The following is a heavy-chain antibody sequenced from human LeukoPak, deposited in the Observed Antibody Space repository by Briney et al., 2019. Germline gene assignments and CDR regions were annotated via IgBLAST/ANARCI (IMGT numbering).Heavy chain of an antibody. V-gene: IGHV3-9*01. D-gene: IGHD6-19*01. CDR1: GFTFSSYS. J-gene: IGHJ6*01. CDR3: AKDIRQWLVRDYYYGMDV. Sequence: PGGSLRLSCAASGFTFSSYSMNWVRQAPGKGLEWGSGISWNSRSIGYADSVKGRFTISRDNAKNSLYLQMNSLRAEDTALYYCAKDIRQWLVRDYYYGMDVWGQGTTVTVSS. CDR2: ISWNSRSI.